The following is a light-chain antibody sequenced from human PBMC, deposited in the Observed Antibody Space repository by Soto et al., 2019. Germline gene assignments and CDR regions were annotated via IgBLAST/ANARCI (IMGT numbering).Light chain of an antibody. CDR2: DVS. CDR3: SSYTSSSTLV. V-gene: IGLV2-14*01. CDR1: SSDVGGYNY. Sequence: QSVLTQPASVSGSPGQSITISCTGTSSDVGGYNYVSWYQQHPGKAPKLMIYDVSNRPSGVSNRFSGSKSGNTASLTISGLQAEDEADYYCSSYTSSSTLVFGGGTKLHVL. J-gene: IGLJ2*01.